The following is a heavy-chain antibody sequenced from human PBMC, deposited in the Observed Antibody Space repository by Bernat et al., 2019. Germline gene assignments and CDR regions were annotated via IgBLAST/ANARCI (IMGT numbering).Heavy chain of an antibody. CDR2: ISVSGETT. CDR1: GFTFTSYA. J-gene: IGHJ6*02. D-gene: IGHD6-6*01. CDR3: AKCAIARLNYYYYAMDV. Sequence: VESGGGLVQPGESLRLSCAASGFTFTSYAMSWVHQGPGKGLEWVSSISVSGETTYYADSVKDRFIISRDNSQNTLFLQMDSLRAEDTALYYCAKCAIARLNYYYYAMDVWGQGTTVTVSS. V-gene: IGHV3-23*04.